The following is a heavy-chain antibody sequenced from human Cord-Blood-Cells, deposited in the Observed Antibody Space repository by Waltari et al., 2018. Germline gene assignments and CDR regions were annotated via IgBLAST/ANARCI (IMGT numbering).Heavy chain of an antibody. D-gene: IGHD3-10*01. Sequence: QVQLVQSGAEVKKPGSSVKVSCKASGGTFSSYAISWVRQAPGQGLEWMGGIIPILGTANYAQKFQGRVTSTADESTSTAYMERSSLRSEDTAVYYCARRDGSGSYYYFDYWGQGTLVTVSS. CDR2: IIPILGTA. V-gene: IGHV1-69*01. CDR3: ARRDGSGSYYYFDY. CDR1: GGTFSSYA. J-gene: IGHJ4*02.